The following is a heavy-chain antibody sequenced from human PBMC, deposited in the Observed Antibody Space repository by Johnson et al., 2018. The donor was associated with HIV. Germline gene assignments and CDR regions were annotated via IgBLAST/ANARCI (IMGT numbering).Heavy chain of an antibody. J-gene: IGHJ3*02. CDR1: GFTFSSYA. CDR2: ISYDGSNK. D-gene: IGHD3-10*01. CDR3: ARDTHGEGAFDI. V-gene: IGHV3-30*09. Sequence: QMLLVESGGGVVQPGRSLRLSCAASGFTFSSYAMHWVRQAPGKGLEWVAVISYDGSNKYYADSVKGRFAISRDNSKNTLYLQMNSLRAGDTAVYYCARDTHGEGAFDIWGQWTMVTVSS.